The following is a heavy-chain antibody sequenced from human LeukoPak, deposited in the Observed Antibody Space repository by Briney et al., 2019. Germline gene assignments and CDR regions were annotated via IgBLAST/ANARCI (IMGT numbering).Heavy chain of an antibody. CDR2: IYYSGST. V-gene: IGHV4-39*01. Sequence: YWGWIRQPPGKGLEGIGSIYYSGSTYYNPSLKSRVTISVDTSKNQFSLKLSSVTAADTAVYYCARQYYYDSSGYCPIFDYWGQGTLVTVSS. D-gene: IGHD3-22*01. CDR1: Y. CDR3: ARQYYYDSSGYCPIFDY. J-gene: IGHJ4*02.